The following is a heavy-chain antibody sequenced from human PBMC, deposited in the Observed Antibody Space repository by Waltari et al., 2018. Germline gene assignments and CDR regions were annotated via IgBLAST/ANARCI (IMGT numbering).Heavy chain of an antibody. D-gene: IGHD3-10*01. Sequence: EEQLLESGGGLVQPGDSLRISCAASGFRFSNYWMNWVRQAPGKDLVGVERISNDATSTRYADSVKGRFTISRDNAKNTVYLQMKRLRAEDTAVYYCARLAPRTYRSPVPGRHYYYGMDVWGQGTTVTVSS. V-gene: IGHV3-74*01. J-gene: IGHJ6*02. CDR3: ARLAPRTYRSPVPGRHYYYGMDV. CDR1: GFRFSNYW. CDR2: ISNDATST.